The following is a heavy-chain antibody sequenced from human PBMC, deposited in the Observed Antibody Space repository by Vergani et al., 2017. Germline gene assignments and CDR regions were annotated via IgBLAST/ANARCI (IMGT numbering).Heavy chain of an antibody. CDR1: GFNFGEYG. V-gene: IGHV3-23*04. D-gene: IGHD2-15*01. Sequence: EVQLVESGGDLVKPGRSLRLSCQTSGFNFGEYGVSWVRQATGKGLEWVSGISASGAPTYYADSVKGRVTMTKDTATSTVDMELSRLRSEDTAMYYCARDGSGGSPFAMDVWGQGTTVTVSS. CDR2: ISASGAPT. J-gene: IGHJ6*02. CDR3: ARDGSGGSPFAMDV.